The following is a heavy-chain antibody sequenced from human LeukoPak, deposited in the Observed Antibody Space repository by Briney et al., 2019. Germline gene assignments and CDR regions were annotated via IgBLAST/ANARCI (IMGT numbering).Heavy chain of an antibody. D-gene: IGHD1-26*01. CDR3: ARGVGATEWGPRNFDY. Sequence: PGGLLRLCCAASGFTFSDYYMSWIRQAPAEGLEWVSYISSSGSTIYYADSVKGRFTISRDNAKNSLYLQMNSLRAEDTAVYYCARGVGATEWGPRNFDYWGQGTLVTVSS. CDR1: GFTFSDYY. CDR2: ISSSGSTI. V-gene: IGHV3-11*01. J-gene: IGHJ4*02.